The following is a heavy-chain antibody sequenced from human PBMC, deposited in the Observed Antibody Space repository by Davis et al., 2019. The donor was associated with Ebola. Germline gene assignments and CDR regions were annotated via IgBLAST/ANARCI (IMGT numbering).Heavy chain of an antibody. Sequence: GESLKISCAASGFTFSSYAMSWVRQAPGKGLEWVSAISGSGGSTYYADSVKGRFTISRDNSKNTLYLQMNSLRAEDTAVYYCAKATLRFLEWLSLDYWGQGTLVTVSS. D-gene: IGHD3-3*01. CDR3: AKATLRFLEWLSLDY. CDR2: ISGSGGST. J-gene: IGHJ4*02. CDR1: GFTFSSYA. V-gene: IGHV3-23*01.